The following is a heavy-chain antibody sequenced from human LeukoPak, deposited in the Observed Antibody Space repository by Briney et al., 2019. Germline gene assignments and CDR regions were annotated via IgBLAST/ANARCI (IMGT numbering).Heavy chain of an antibody. CDR3: AKEGPYDLYYFDY. D-gene: IGHD3-22*01. Sequence: GGSLRLSCAASGFTVSSAYMSWVRQAPGTGLEWVSVIYSGGNTYYADSVKGRFTISRDNSKNTLYLQMNSLRAEDTAVYYCAKEGPYDLYYFDYWGQGTLVTVSS. J-gene: IGHJ4*02. CDR2: IYSGGNT. CDR1: GFTVSSAY. V-gene: IGHV3-53*01.